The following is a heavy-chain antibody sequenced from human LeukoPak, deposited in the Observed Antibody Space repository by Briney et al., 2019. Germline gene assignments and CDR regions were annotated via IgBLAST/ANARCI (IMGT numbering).Heavy chain of an antibody. CDR1: GFTFSSYG. J-gene: IGHJ6*03. V-gene: IGHV3-30*02. CDR3: AKDRGFGGYYYYMDV. Sequence: GGSLRLSCAASGFTFSSYGMHWVRQAPGKGLEWVAFIRYDGSNKYYADSVKGRFTISRDNSKNTLYLQMNSLRAEDTAVYYCAKDRGFGGYYYYMDVWGKGTTATVSS. CDR2: IRYDGSNK. D-gene: IGHD4-23*01.